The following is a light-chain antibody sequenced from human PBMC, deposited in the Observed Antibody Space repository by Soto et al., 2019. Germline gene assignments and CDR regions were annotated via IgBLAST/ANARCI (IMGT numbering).Light chain of an antibody. V-gene: IGKV3-20*01. J-gene: IGKJ1*01. Sequence: EIVLTQSPGTLSLSPGERATLSCRASQSVGSSYVTWYQHKPGQAPRLLIYGASNRATGIPDRFSGSGSGTDFTHTISILEPEDFAVYYCHHYGSSWTFGEGTKVEIK. CDR2: GAS. CDR1: QSVGSSY. CDR3: HHYGSSWT.